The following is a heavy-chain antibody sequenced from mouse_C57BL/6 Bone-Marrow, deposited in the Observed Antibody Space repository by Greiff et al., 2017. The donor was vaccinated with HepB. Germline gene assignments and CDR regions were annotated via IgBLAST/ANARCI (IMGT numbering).Heavy chain of an antibody. V-gene: IGHV1-82*01. Sequence: VQLVESGPELVKPGASVKISCKASGYAFSSSWMNWVKQRPGKGLEWIGRIYPGDGDTNYNGKFKGKATLTADKSSSTAYMQLSSLTSEDSAVYFCARGSSHWYFDVWGTGTTVTVSS. CDR3: ARGSSHWYFDV. D-gene: IGHD1-1*01. CDR2: IYPGDGDT. CDR1: GYAFSSSW. J-gene: IGHJ1*03.